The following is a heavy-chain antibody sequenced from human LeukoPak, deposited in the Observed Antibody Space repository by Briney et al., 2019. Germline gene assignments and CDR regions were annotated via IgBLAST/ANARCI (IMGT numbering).Heavy chain of an antibody. D-gene: IGHD1-26*01. CDR1: GFTVSSNY. V-gene: IGHV3-53*01. Sequence: GGSLRLSCAASGFTVSSNYMSWVRQAPGKGLEWVSVIYSGGSTYYADSVKGRFTISRDNSKNTLYLQMNSLRAEDTAVYYCAREATNAYSGSYWAFDIWGQGTVVTVSS. CDR3: AREATNAYSGSYWAFDI. CDR2: IYSGGST. J-gene: IGHJ3*02.